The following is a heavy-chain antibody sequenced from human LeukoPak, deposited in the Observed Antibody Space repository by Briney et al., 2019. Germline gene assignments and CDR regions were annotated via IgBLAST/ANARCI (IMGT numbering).Heavy chain of an antibody. V-gene: IGHV1-2*02. Sequence: ASVKVSCRASGYTFTGYYMHWVRQAPGQGLEWMGWINPNSGGTNYAQKFQGRVTMTRDTSISTAYMELSRLRSDDTAVYYCARGHNYYYGMDVWGQGTTVTVSS. CDR1: GYTFTGYY. CDR2: INPNSGGT. CDR3: ARGHNYYYGMDV. J-gene: IGHJ6*02.